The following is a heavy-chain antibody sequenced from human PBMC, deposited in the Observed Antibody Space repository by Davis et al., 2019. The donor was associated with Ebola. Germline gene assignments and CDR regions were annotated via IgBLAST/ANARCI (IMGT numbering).Heavy chain of an antibody. D-gene: IGHD3-22*01. CDR1: GGSISSSSYY. J-gene: IGHJ4*02. V-gene: IGHV4-39*01. CDR2: IFYSGST. Sequence: GSLRLSCTVSGGSISSSSYYCGWFRQPPGKGLEWIANIFYSGSTQYNPSLKSRVTISVDTSKNQFSLKLTSVTAADTAVYYCARHLIYNYDGSVYSSPYNFGYWGQGTLVTVSS. CDR3: ARHLIYNYDGSVYSSPYNFGY.